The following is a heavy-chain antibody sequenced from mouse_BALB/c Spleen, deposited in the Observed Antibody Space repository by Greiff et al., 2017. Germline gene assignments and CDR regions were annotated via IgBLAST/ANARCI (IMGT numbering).Heavy chain of an antibody. V-gene: IGHV5-4*02. CDR2: ISDGGSYT. D-gene: IGHD2-3*01. CDR1: GFTFSDYY. CDR3: ARDDGYFP. J-gene: IGHJ4*01. Sequence: DVQLVESGGGLVKPGGSLKLSCAASGFTFSDYYMYWVRQTPEKRLEWVATISDGGSYTYYPDSVKGRFTISRDNAKNNLYLQMSSLKSEDTAMYYCARDDGYFPGGQGTSVTVSS.